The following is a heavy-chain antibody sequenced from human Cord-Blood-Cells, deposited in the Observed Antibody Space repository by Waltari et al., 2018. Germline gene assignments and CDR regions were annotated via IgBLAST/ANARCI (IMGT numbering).Heavy chain of an antibody. J-gene: IGHJ4*02. Sequence: QLQLQESGPGLVKPSETLSLTCTVSGGSISSRSYSWGWIRQPPGKGLEWIGSIYYSGSTYYNPSLKSRVTISVDTSKNQFSLKLSSVTAADTAVYYCARRSRSNFDYWGQGTLVTVSS. D-gene: IGHD4-4*01. CDR1: GGSISSRSYS. V-gene: IGHV4-39*01. CDR3: ARRSRSNFDY. CDR2: IYYSGST.